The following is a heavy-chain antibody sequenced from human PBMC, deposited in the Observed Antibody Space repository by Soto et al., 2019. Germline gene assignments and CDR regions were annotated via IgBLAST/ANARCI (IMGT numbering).Heavy chain of an antibody. CDR3: ARGYYGDYYSYGMDV. D-gene: IGHD4-17*01. CDR1: GGSFSGYY. Sequence: SETLSLTCAVYGGSFSGYYWSWIRQPPGKGLEWIGEINHSGSTNYNPSLKSRVTISVDTSKNQFSLKLSSVTAADTAVYYCARGYYGDYYSYGMDVWGQGTTVTVSS. J-gene: IGHJ6*02. CDR2: INHSGST. V-gene: IGHV4-34*01.